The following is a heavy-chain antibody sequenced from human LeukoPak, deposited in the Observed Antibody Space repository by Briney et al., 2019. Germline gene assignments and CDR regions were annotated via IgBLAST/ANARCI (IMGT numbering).Heavy chain of an antibody. D-gene: IGHD3-10*01. CDR3: ARSRGTFFPHDY. V-gene: IGHV3-23*01. CDR1: GFTFSSYA. CDR2: ISVSGGGT. J-gene: IGHJ4*02. Sequence: GGSLRLSCAASGFTFSSYAMSWVRQAPGKGLGWVSSISVSGGGTYYADSVKGRFTISRDNSKNTLYLQMNSLSAEDTAVYYCARSRGTFFPHDYWGQGTLVTVSS.